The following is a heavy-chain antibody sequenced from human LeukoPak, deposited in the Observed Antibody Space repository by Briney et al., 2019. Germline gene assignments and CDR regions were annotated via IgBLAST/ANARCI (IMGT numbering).Heavy chain of an antibody. V-gene: IGHV4-59*01. CDR3: ASSMHSRSWSTPSTDSYTDV. CDR2: IYDSGST. J-gene: IGHJ6*03. CDR1: GGSISIYY. D-gene: IGHD6-13*01. Sequence: SSETLSLTCTVSGGSISIYYWSWMRQPPGKGLEWIGYIYDSGSTNYNPSLKSRVPISVDTSKNQFSLKLSSVTDADTAVYYCASSMHSRSWSTPSTDSYTDVWGKGTPVTISS.